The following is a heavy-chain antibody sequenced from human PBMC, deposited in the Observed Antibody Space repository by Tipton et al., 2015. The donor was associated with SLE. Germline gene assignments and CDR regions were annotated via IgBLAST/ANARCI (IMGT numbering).Heavy chain of an antibody. CDR3: ARIRPGHGDPFDF. V-gene: IGHV4-34*12. CDR2: IFHSGRS. CDR1: GGSLSGYW. J-gene: IGHJ4*02. Sequence: TLSLTCAVDGGSLSGYWWSWIRQPPGKGLEWIGEIFHSGRSNYNPSLKSRITISVDTSKNQFSLKLNSVTAADTAVYFCARIRPGHGDPFDFWGQGTLVTVSS. D-gene: IGHD3-3*01.